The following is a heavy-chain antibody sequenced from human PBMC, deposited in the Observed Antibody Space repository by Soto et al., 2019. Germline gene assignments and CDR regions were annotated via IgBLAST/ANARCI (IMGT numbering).Heavy chain of an antibody. Sequence: LRLSCAASGFKFSSYAMSWVRQAPGKGLEWVSLISATGGGTYYADSVKGRFTISRDNSDNTLYLQVHSLRAEDTAVYYCAKDRRAGGNSAFYFDFWGQGAQVTVSS. CDR1: GFKFSSYA. J-gene: IGHJ5*01. V-gene: IGHV3-23*01. D-gene: IGHD3-16*01. CDR3: AKDRRAGGNSAFYFDF. CDR2: ISATGGGT.